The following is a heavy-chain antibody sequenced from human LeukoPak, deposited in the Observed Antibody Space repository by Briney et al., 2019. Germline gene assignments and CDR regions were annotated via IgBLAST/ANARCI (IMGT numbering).Heavy chain of an antibody. CDR3: ARGVFSSGIDY. CDR2: IYYSGST. V-gene: IGHV4-59*12. CDR1: GGSISSYY. D-gene: IGHD6-6*01. Sequence: PSETLSLTCTVSGGSISSYYWSWIRQPPGKGLEWIGYIYYSGSTNYNPSLKSRVTISVDTSKNQFSLKLSSVTPEDTAVYYCARGVFSSGIDYWGQGTLVTVSS. J-gene: IGHJ4*02.